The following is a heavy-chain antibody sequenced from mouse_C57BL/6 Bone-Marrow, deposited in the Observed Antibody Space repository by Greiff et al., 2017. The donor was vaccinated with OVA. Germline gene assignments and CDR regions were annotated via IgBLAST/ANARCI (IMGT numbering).Heavy chain of an antibody. D-gene: IGHD1-1*01. CDR3: ARNYSSSFYYAMDY. CDR1: GFSLTSYG. CDR2: IWSGGST. Sequence: QVQLQQSGPGLVQPSQSLSITCTVSGFSLTSYGVHWVRQSPGKGLEWLGVIWSGGSTDYNAAFISRLSISKDNSKSKVFFKMNSLQADDTAIYYCARNYSSSFYYAMDYWGQGTSVTVSS. V-gene: IGHV2-2*01. J-gene: IGHJ4*01.